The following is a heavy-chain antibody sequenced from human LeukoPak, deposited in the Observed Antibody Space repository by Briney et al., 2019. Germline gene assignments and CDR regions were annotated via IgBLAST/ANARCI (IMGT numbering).Heavy chain of an antibody. D-gene: IGHD1-26*01. Sequence: GGSLRLSCAASGFTFNKYAMSWVRQAPGKGLEWVSTISGSGESIYYEDSVKGRFTISRDNSKNTLSLQMDSLRAEDTAVYYCAKDFMGLSRFDSWGQGTLVTVSS. V-gene: IGHV3-23*01. CDR3: AKDFMGLSRFDS. J-gene: IGHJ4*02. CDR2: ISGSGESI. CDR1: GFTFNKYA.